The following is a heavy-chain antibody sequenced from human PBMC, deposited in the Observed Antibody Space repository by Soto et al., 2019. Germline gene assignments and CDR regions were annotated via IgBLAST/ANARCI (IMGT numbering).Heavy chain of an antibody. CDR1: GFTFIDYY. Sequence: VQLVESGGGLVKPGGSLRLSCAASGFTFIDYYMTWIRQAPGNGLEFVSYIVSSSAYTNYAGSVKGRFTISRDNDKNSLYLEMSSLRIDDTAVYYCARLRASSWYMGGYLDYWGQGVLVTVSS. J-gene: IGHJ4*02. CDR3: ARLRASSWYMGGYLDY. V-gene: IGHV3-11*06. CDR2: IVSSSAYT. D-gene: IGHD6-13*01.